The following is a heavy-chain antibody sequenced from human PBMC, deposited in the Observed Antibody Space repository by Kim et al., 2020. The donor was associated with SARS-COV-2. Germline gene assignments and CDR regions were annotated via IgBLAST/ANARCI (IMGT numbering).Heavy chain of an antibody. D-gene: IGHD6-19*01. CDR3: ASRGVAGYFDY. J-gene: IGHJ4*02. Sequence: SETLSLTCTVSGGSISSSSYYWGWIRQPPGKGLEWIGSIYYSGSTYYNPSLKSRVTISVDTSKNQFSLKLSSVTAADTAVYYCASRGVAGYFDYWGQGTLVTVSS. CDR2: IYYSGST. CDR1: GGSISSSSYY. V-gene: IGHV4-39*01.